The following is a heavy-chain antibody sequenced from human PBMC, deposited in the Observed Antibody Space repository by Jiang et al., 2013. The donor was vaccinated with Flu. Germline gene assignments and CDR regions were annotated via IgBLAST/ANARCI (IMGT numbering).Heavy chain of an antibody. D-gene: IGHD3-10*01. CDR2: IYPGDSDT. V-gene: IGHV5-51*01. Sequence: PGESLKISCKGSGYSFTSYWIGWVRQMPGKGLEWMGIIYPGDSDTRYSPSFQGQVTISADKSISTAYLQWSSLKASDTAMYYCARFLGGWFGELSVGYWGQGTLVTVSS. CDR1: GYSFTSYW. J-gene: IGHJ4*02. CDR3: ARFLGGWFGELSVGY.